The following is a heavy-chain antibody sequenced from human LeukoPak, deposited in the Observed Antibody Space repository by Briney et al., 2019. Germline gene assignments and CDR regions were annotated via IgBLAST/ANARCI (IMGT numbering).Heavy chain of an antibody. CDR3: ASSRGSSSWYEGFDP. CDR2: IYTSGST. Sequence: PSETLSLTCTVSGGSISSYYWSWIRQPPGKGLEWIGYIYTSGSTNYNPSLKSRVTISVATSKNQFSLKLSSVPAADTAVYYCASSRGSSSWYEGFDPWGQGTLVTVSS. D-gene: IGHD6-13*01. V-gene: IGHV4-4*09. J-gene: IGHJ5*02. CDR1: GGSISSYY.